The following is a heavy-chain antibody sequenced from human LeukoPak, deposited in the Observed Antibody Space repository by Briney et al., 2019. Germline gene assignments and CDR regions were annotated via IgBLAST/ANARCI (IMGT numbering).Heavy chain of an antibody. CDR2: IKQDGSKT. V-gene: IGHV3-7*01. CDR1: GFTFSYYW. CDR3: VKDWGGGDDY. J-gene: IGHJ4*02. D-gene: IGHD3-10*01. Sequence: GGSLRLSCAASGFTFSYYWMSWVRQAPGKGLEWVANIKQDGSKTYYVDSVKGRFSISRDNAKNSLYLQMNSLRAEDTAVYYCVKDWGGGDDYWGQGTLVTVSS.